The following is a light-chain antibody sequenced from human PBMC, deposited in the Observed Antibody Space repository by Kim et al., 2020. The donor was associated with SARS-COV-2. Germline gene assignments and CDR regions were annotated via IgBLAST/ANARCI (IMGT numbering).Light chain of an antibody. CDR3: QSYDNSRGASEWV. V-gene: IGLV1-40*01. Sequence: QSVLTQPPSVSGAPGQSVTIPCTGASPTFGSGYDVHWYQQVPGSAPELIIFANSNRPSGVPARFSASKSGTSAPLAISGLQAEDEAEYYGQSYDNSRGASEWVFGGGTQLTVL. CDR2: ANS. J-gene: IGLJ3*02. CDR1: SPTFGSGYD.